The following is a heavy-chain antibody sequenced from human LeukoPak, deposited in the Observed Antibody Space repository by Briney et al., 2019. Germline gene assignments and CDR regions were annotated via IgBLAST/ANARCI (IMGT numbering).Heavy chain of an antibody. CDR2: IKQDGSEK. D-gene: IGHD6-13*01. CDR1: GFTFSTYW. CDR3: AKDRHSTSLCFFDY. J-gene: IGHJ4*02. V-gene: IGHV3-7*01. Sequence: GGSLRLSCAASGFTFSTYWMSWVRQAPGKGLEWVANIKQDGSEKYYVDSVKGRFTISRDNAKNSLYLQMNSLRAEDTAVYFCAKDRHSTSLCFFDYWGQGTLVTVSS.